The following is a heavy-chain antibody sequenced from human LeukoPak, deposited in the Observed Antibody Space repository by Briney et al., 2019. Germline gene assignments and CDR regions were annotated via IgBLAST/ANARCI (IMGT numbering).Heavy chain of an antibody. J-gene: IGHJ4*02. CDR1: GFTFSTYW. D-gene: IGHD3-10*01. Sequence: GGSLRLSCAVSGFTFSTYWMSWARQAPGKGLEWVANIKTDGSEKYYVDSVKGRFTISRDNAKNSLYLQMNSLRAEDTAVYYCARDWNGSGSPNDFWGQGTLVTVSS. CDR3: ARDWNGSGSPNDF. V-gene: IGHV3-7*01. CDR2: IKTDGSEK.